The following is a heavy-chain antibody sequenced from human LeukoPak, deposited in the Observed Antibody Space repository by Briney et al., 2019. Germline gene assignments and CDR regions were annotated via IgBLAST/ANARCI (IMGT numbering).Heavy chain of an antibody. J-gene: IGHJ3*02. V-gene: IGHV1-2*02. CDR3: AKVASTTRRHDAFDI. CDR2: FNPSSGGT. CDR1: GYTFTSYY. D-gene: IGHD1-1*01. Sequence: ASVKVSCKASGYTFTSYYMHWVRQAPGQGLEWMGWFNPSSGGTIYAQKFQGRVTMTRDMSISTAYMELSRLRSDDTAVYFCAKVASTTRRHDAFDIWGQGTLVTVSS.